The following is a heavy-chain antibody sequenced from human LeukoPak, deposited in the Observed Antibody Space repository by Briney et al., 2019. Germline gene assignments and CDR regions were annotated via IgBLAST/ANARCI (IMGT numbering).Heavy chain of an antibody. J-gene: IGHJ4*02. Sequence: GGSLRLSCAASGFTFSSYSMNWVRQAPGKGLEWVSSISSSSSYIYYADSVKGRFTISRDNAKNSLYLQMNSLRAEDTAVYYCARDIQYQLLYRGIFDYRGQGTLVTVSS. CDR3: ARDIQYQLLYRGIFDY. CDR1: GFTFSSYS. CDR2: ISSSSSYI. D-gene: IGHD2-2*02. V-gene: IGHV3-21*01.